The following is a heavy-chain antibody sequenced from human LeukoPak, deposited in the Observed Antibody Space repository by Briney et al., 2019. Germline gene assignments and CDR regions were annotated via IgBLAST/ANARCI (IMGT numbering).Heavy chain of an antibody. CDR3: ARGAITIFGVVIKYYYGMDV. D-gene: IGHD3-3*01. V-gene: IGHV4-39*07. J-gene: IGHJ6*02. Sequence: PSETLSLTCTVSGGSVSSSDYYWGWIRQPPGKGLEWIGSIYYGGSTYYNPSLKSRVTISVDTSKNQFSLKLSSVTAADTAVYYCARGAITIFGVVIKYYYGMDVWGQGTTVTVS. CDR2: IYYGGST. CDR1: GGSVSSSDYY.